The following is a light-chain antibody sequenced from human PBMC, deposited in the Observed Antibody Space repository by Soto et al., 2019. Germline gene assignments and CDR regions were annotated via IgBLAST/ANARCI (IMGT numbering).Light chain of an antibody. CDR3: QQSHSTPYT. J-gene: IGKJ2*01. CDR1: QSISRN. CDR2: AAR. V-gene: IGKV1-39*01. Sequence: DIQLTQSPSSLSPSVGDRITLSCRASQSISRNLNWYQQMPGKAPSLLLYAARDLQSGVPGRFSGSGSGTEFNLTISSLQPEDLATYYCQQSHSTPYTFGQGTKLEI.